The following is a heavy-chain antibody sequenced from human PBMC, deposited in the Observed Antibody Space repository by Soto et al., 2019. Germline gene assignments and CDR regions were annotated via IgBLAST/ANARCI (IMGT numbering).Heavy chain of an antibody. D-gene: IGHD6-6*01. V-gene: IGHV4-39*02. J-gene: IGHJ5*02. CDR1: GGSISSSSYY. Sequence: PSETLSLTCTVSGGSISSSSYYWGWIRQPPGKGLEWIGSIYYSGSTYYNPSLKSRVTISVDTSKNQFSLKLSSVTAADTAVYYCAREGSSSAVDPWGQGTLVTCSS. CDR3: AREGSSSAVDP. CDR2: IYYSGST.